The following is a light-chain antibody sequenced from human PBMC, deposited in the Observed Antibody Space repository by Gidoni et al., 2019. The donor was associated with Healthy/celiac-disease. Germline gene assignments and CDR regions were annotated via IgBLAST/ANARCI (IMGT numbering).Light chain of an antibody. CDR1: QGISSS. V-gene: IGKV1-9*01. CDR3: QQLNSYPPT. Sequence: IQLTQSPSSLSASVGDRVTITCRASQGISSSLAWYQQKPGKDPKLLIYAASTLQSGVPSRFSGSGSGTDFTLTISSLQPEDFATYYCQQLNSYPPTFXGXTKVEIK. CDR2: AAS. J-gene: IGKJ4*01.